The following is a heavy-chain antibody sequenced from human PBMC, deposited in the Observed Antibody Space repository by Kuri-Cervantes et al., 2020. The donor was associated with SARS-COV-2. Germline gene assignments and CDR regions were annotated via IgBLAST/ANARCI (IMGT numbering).Heavy chain of an antibody. J-gene: IGHJ4*02. CDR2: INWNGGST. V-gene: IGHV3-20*04. Sequence: GESLKISCAASGFTFDDYGMSWVRQAPGKGLEWVSGINWNGGSTGYADSVKGRFTISRDNAKNSLYLQMNSLRAEDTALYYCARITLYGDYFDYWGQRTLVTVSS. D-gene: IGHD3-10*01. CDR1: GFTFDDYG. CDR3: ARITLYGDYFDY.